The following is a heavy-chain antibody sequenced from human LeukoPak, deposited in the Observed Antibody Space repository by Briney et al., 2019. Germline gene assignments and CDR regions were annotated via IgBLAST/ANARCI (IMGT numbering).Heavy chain of an antibody. J-gene: IGHJ4*01. CDR3: ARDAQRGFDYSNSLRY. Sequence: GGSLRLSCAASGFIFSHYGMHWVRQAPGKGLEWVAVIWSGGSNRFYAGSVKGRFTISRDNAQNTVFLQINSLRAEDTAMYYCARDAQRGFDYSNSLRYWGQGTLVTVSS. V-gene: IGHV3-33*01. CDR2: IWSGGSNR. D-gene: IGHD4-11*01. CDR1: GFIFSHYG.